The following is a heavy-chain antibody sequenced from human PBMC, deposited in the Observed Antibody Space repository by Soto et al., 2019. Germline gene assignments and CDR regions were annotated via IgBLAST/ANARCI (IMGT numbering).Heavy chain of an antibody. D-gene: IGHD6-25*01. Sequence: EVQLLESGGGLVQPGGSLRLSCAASGFTFSTYAMAWVRQAPGKGLEWVSSISSSRGSTFHADSVKGRFTISRDNSENTLSLQMNSLRAEDTAVYYCAKQPLKVPLRFDYWGQGTLVTVSS. CDR2: ISSSRGST. CDR1: GFTFSTYA. V-gene: IGHV3-23*01. J-gene: IGHJ4*02. CDR3: AKQPLKVPLRFDY.